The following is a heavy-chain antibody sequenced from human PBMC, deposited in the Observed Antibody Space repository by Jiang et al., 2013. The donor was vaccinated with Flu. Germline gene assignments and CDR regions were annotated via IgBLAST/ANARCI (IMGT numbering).Heavy chain of an antibody. V-gene: IGHV1-69*06. Sequence: EVKKPGSSVKVSCKASGGTFSSYAISWVRQAPGQGLEWMGGIIPIFGTANYAQKFQGRVTITADKSTSTAYMELSSLRSEDTAVYYCARPHYYDSSGYRALSDAFDIWGQGTMVTVSS. CDR2: IIPIFGTA. CDR3: ARPHYYDSSGYRALSDAFDI. J-gene: IGHJ3*02. D-gene: IGHD3-22*01. CDR1: GGTFSSYA.